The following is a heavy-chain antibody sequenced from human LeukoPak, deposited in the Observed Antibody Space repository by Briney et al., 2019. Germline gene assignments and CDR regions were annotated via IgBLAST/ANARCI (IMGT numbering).Heavy chain of an antibody. Sequence: SQTLSLTCTVSGGSISNGGYYWSWIRQHPGKGLEWIGYIYYSGSTYYNPSLKSRVTISVDTSKNQFSLKLSSVTAADTAVYYCATDAGYSYGPAFDYWGQGTLVTVSS. J-gene: IGHJ4*02. CDR2: IYYSGST. V-gene: IGHV4-31*03. D-gene: IGHD5-18*01. CDR1: GGSISNGGYY. CDR3: ATDAGYSYGPAFDY.